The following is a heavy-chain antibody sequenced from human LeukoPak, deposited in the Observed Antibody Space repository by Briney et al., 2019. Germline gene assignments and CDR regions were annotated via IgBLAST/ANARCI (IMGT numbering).Heavy chain of an antibody. J-gene: IGHJ3*02. D-gene: IGHD5-18*01. CDR1: GGSISSYY. CDR3: ARVDTAMEDDAFDI. V-gene: IGHV4-59*01. Sequence: SETLSLTCTVSGGSISSYYWSWIRQPPGKGLEWIGYIYYSGSTNYNPSLKSRVTISVDTSKNQFSLKLSSVTAADTAVYYCARVDTAMEDDAFDIWGQGTMVTASS. CDR2: IYYSGST.